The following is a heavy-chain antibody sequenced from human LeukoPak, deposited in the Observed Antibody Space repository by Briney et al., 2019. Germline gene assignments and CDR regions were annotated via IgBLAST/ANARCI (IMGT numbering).Heavy chain of an antibody. CDR3: AKHDYGSGSQKYYFDY. V-gene: IGHV3-30*02. Sequence: GGSLRLSCAASGFIFSDYGMHWVRQAPGKGLEWVGVVRNDGSDKYYAGPVHEQLTISRDKSNNTLDLPKNSLRPQDTPVYYCAKHDYGSGSQKYYFDYWGQGTLVTVSS. J-gene: IGHJ4*02. D-gene: IGHD3-10*01. CDR2: VRNDGSDK. CDR1: GFIFSDYG.